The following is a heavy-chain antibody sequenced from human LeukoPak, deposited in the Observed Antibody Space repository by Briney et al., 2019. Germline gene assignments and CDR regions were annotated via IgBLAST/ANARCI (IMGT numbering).Heavy chain of an antibody. CDR2: IIPIFGTA. V-gene: IGHV1-69*05. J-gene: IGHJ3*02. D-gene: IGHD1-26*01. CDR1: GGTFSSYA. Sequence: SVKVSCKASGGTFSSYAISWVRQAPGQGLEWMGGIIPIFGTANYAQKFQGRVTITTDASTSTAYMELSSLRSEDTAVYYCAREGRATTGAFDIWGQGTMVTVSS. CDR3: AREGRATTGAFDI.